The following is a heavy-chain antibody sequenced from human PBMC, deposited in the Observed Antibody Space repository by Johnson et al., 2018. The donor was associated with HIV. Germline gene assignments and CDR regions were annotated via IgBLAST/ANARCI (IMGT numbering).Heavy chain of an antibody. CDR3: AIGRGEFPRHAFDI. D-gene: IGHD3-10*01. CDR2: INSDGGST. J-gene: IGHJ3*02. CDR1: GFTFSSYG. Sequence: VQLVESGGGVVQPGGSLRLSCAASGFTFSSYGMHWVRQAPGKGLVWVARINSDGGSTSYVDSVKGRFTISRDNARNTLYLQMNSLRAEDTAVYYCAIGRGEFPRHAFDIWGQGTMVTVSS. V-gene: IGHV3-74*02.